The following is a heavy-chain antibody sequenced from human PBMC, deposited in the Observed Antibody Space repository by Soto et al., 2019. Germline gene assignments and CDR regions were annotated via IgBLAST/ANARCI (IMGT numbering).Heavy chain of an antibody. CDR3: ARREGRWIQGKDPGNYYYGMDV. J-gene: IGHJ6*02. V-gene: IGHV5-51*01. CDR2: IYPGDSDT. D-gene: IGHD5-18*01. CDR1: GYSFTSYW. Sequence: PGESLKISCKGSGYSFTSYWIGWVRQMPGKGLEWMGIIYPGDSDTRYSPSFQGQVTISADKSISTAYLQWSSLKASDTAMYYCARREGRWIQGKDPGNYYYGMDVWGQATTVTVS.